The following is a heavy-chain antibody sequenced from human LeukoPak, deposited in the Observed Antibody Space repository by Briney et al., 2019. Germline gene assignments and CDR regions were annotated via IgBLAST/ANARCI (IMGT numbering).Heavy chain of an antibody. V-gene: IGHV3-7*01. CDR3: ARRPGWFDP. CDR2: IKEDGSEK. Sequence: GESLRLSCAASGFTLSSYWMSWVRQAPGKGLEWVANIKEDGSEKYYVDSVKGRFTISRDNAKNSLYLQMNSLRAEDTAVYYCARRPGWFDPWGQGTLDTVSS. CDR1: GFTLSSYW. J-gene: IGHJ5*02.